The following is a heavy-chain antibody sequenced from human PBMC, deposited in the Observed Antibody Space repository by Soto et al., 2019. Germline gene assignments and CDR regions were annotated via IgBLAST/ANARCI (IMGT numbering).Heavy chain of an antibody. Sequence: QVQLVQSGAEVKKPGSSVKVSCKASGGTFSSYAISWVRQTPGQGLEWMGGIIPIFGTANYAQKFQGRVTITADKSTSTAYMELSSLRSEDTAVYYCARWGLRDGYNRWYFDYWGQGTLVTVSS. J-gene: IGHJ4*02. CDR3: ARWGLRDGYNRWYFDY. D-gene: IGHD5-12*01. CDR1: GGTFSSYA. CDR2: IIPIFGTA. V-gene: IGHV1-69*06.